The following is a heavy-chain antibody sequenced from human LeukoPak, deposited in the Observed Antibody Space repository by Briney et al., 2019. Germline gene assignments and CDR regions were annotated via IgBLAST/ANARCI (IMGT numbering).Heavy chain of an antibody. CDR3: AREGYVKAFDI. Sequence: GGSLRLSCAASGFTFSSYSMDWVRQAPGKGLEWVSYISTGSSTIYYADSVKGRFTISRDNAKNSLYLQMNSLRAEDTAVYYCAREGYVKAFDIWGQGTMVTVSS. J-gene: IGHJ3*02. CDR2: ISTGSSTI. D-gene: IGHD2-2*01. CDR1: GFTFSSYS. V-gene: IGHV3-48*04.